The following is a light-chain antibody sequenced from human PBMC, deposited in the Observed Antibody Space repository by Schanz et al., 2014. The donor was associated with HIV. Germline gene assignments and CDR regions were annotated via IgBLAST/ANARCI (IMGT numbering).Light chain of an antibody. CDR1: SSDVGGYDY. J-gene: IGLJ2*01. CDR3: CSSAGSFTWV. V-gene: IGLV2-14*03. Sequence: QSALTQPASVSGSPGQSITISCTGDSSDVGGYDYVSWYQQHPGKAPKLIIYYVNNRPSGVPDRFSGSKSGNTASLTISGLQAEDEADYFCCSSAGSFTWVFGGGTKLTVL. CDR2: YVN.